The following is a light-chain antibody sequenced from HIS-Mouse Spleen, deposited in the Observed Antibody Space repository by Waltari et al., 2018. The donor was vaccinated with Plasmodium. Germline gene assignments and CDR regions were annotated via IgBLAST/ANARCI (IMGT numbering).Light chain of an antibody. Sequence: QSVLTQPPSASGTPGQRVTISCSVSISTIGSNTVHWYQQPPGTAPKLLIYSNNQRPSGVPDRFSGSKSGTSASLAISGLQSEDEADYYCAAWDDSLNGVVFAGGTKLTVL. V-gene: IGLV1-44*01. CDR2: SNN. J-gene: IGLJ2*01. CDR3: AAWDDSLNGVV. CDR1: ISTIGSNT.